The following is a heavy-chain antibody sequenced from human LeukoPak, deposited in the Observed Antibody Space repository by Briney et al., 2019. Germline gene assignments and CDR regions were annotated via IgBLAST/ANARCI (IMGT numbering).Heavy chain of an antibody. D-gene: IGHD6-6*01. Sequence: PGGSLRLSCAASGFTFSSYGMHWVRQAPGKGLEWVAVIWYDGSNKYYADSVKGRFTISRDNSKNTLYLQMNSLRAEDTAVYYCARVVPYSSSYFDYWGQGTLVTVSS. CDR1: GFTFSSYG. CDR3: ARVVPYSSSYFDY. V-gene: IGHV3-33*01. CDR2: IWYDGSNK. J-gene: IGHJ4*02.